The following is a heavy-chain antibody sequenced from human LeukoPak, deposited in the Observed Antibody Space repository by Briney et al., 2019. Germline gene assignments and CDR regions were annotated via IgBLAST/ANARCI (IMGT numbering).Heavy chain of an antibody. CDR1: GFTFSSYA. CDR2: ISGSGGGT. J-gene: IGHJ4*02. V-gene: IGHV3-23*01. D-gene: IGHD2-15*01. Sequence: PGGSLRLSCAASGFTFSSYAMSWVRQAPGKGLEWVSAISGSGGGTYYADSVKGRFTISRDNSKNTLYLQMNSLRAEDTAVYYCAKVGSIVVVVAAAYFDYWGQGTLVTVSS. CDR3: AKVGSIVVVVAAAYFDY.